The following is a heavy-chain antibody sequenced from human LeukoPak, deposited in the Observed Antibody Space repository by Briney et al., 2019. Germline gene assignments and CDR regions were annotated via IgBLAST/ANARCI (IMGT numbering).Heavy chain of an antibody. Sequence: GGSLRLSCAASGFSFSNYGIHWVHQAPGKGLEWVAVISYDGNNKYYADSVKGRFTISRDNSKNTLYLQMNSLRAEDTAVYYCAKDRGGAYYESSVDIWGQGTMVTVSS. CDR1: GFSFSNYG. J-gene: IGHJ3*02. CDR2: ISYDGNNK. CDR3: AKDRGGAYYESSVDI. D-gene: IGHD3-22*01. V-gene: IGHV3-30*18.